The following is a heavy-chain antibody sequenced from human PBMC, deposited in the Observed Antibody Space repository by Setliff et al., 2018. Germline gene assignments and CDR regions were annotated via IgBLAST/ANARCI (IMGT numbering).Heavy chain of an antibody. CDR1: GYTFTGYF. CDR2: INPKSGVT. J-gene: IGHJ6*03. Sequence: ASVKVSCKTSGYTFTGYFIHWVRQAPRQGLEWLGWINPKSGVTSYAQSFQGRIAMARDTSINTVYMELNSLTSDDAAVYFCAREEGLQGATSYYYFYNYINVWGKGTKVTVSS. CDR3: AREEGLQGATSYYYFYNYINV. V-gene: IGHV1-2*02. D-gene: IGHD1-26*01.